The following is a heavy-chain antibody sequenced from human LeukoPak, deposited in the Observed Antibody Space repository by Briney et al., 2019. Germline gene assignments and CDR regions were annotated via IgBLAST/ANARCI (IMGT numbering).Heavy chain of an antibody. CDR2: MNPNSGNT. V-gene: IGHV1-8*02. D-gene: IGHD6-13*01. Sequence: ASVKVSCKASGDTFIIHDINWVRQATGQGLEWMGWMNPNSGNTGYAQKFQGRVTMTRNISITTAYMELTDLRSEDTAVYYCARVTAAGTWTFDIWGQGTTVTVSS. CDR1: GDTFIIHD. J-gene: IGHJ3*02. CDR3: ARVTAAGTWTFDI.